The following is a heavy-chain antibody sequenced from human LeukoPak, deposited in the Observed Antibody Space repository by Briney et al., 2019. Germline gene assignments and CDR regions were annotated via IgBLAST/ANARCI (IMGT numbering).Heavy chain of an antibody. CDR2: ISSSSSYI. D-gene: IGHD6-13*01. CDR1: GFTYSSYS. V-gene: IGHV3-21*01. CDR3: ARDARGSSWYHFDY. Sequence: GGSLRLSCAASGFTYSSYSMNWVRQAPGKGLEWVSSISSSSSYIYYADSVKGRFTISRDNAKNSLYLQMNSLRAEDTAVYYCARDARGSSWYHFDYWGQGTLVTVSS. J-gene: IGHJ4*02.